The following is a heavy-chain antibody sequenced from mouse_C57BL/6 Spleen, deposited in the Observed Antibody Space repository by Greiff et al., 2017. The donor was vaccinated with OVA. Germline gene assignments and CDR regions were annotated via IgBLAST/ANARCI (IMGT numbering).Heavy chain of an antibody. CDR1: GYTFTDYY. D-gene: IGHD3-2*02. CDR3: ARRAQAFLYYAMDY. Sequence: EVQLQQSGPELVKPGASVKISCKASGYTFTDYYMNWVKQSHGKSLEWIGDINPNNGGTSYNQKFKGKATLTVDKSSSTAYMELRSLTSEDSAVYYCARRAQAFLYYAMDYWGQGTSVTVSS. CDR2: INPNNGGT. V-gene: IGHV1-26*01. J-gene: IGHJ4*01.